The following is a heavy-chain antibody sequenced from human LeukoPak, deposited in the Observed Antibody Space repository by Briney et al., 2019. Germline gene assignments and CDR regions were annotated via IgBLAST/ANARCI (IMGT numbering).Heavy chain of an antibody. D-gene: IGHD5-24*01. CDR2: IRCNSGDT. CDR3: ARGWEWLESYGMNV. CDR1: GFTFTGYY. V-gene: IGHV1-2*02. J-gene: IGHJ6*02. Sequence: ASVKVSCKASGFTFTGYYIHWVRQAPGQGLEWMGCIRCNSGDTKYAQKFQGRVTMTRDTSITTAYMEVSGLTADDTALYYCARGWEWLESYGMNVWGQGTTVSVSS.